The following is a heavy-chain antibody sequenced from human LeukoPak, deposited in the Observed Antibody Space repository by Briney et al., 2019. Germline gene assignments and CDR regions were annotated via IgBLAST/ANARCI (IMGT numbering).Heavy chain of an antibody. V-gene: IGHV1-8*03. CDR2: MNPNSGNT. CDR3: ARGLGRWSRIGYSYYYMDV. Sequence: GASVKVSCKASGYTFTSYDINWVRQATGQGLEWMGWMNPNSGNTGYAQKFQGRVTITRNTSISTAYMELSGLRSEDTAVYYCARGLGRWSRIGYSYYYMDVWGKGTTVTVSS. CDR1: GYTFTSYD. D-gene: IGHD3-16*01. J-gene: IGHJ6*03.